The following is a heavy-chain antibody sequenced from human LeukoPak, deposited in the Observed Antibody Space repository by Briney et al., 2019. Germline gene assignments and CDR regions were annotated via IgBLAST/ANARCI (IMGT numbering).Heavy chain of an antibody. CDR3: ARAPGRAAAKP. J-gene: IGHJ4*02. CDR2: INWNGGST. D-gene: IGHD6-13*01. CDR1: GFTFDDYG. Sequence: GGSLRLSCAASGFTFDDYGMSWVRQAPGKGLEWVSGINWNGGSTGYADSVKGRFTISRDNAKNTLYLQMNSLRAEDTAVYYCARAPGRAAAKPWGQGTLVTVSS. V-gene: IGHV3-20*04.